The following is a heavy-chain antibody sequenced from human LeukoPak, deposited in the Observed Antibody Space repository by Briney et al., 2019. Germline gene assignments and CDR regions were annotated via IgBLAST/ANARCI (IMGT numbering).Heavy chain of an antibody. D-gene: IGHD6-13*01. V-gene: IGHV3-30*03. CDR1: GFTFSSYG. J-gene: IGHJ1*01. Sequence: PGGSLRLSCAASGFTFSSYGMRWVRQAPGKGLEWVAVISYDGSNKYYADSVKGRFTISRDNSKNTLYLQMNSLRAEDTAVYYCARGEGIAAAGIQHWGQGTLVTVSS. CDR2: ISYDGSNK. CDR3: ARGEGIAAAGIQH.